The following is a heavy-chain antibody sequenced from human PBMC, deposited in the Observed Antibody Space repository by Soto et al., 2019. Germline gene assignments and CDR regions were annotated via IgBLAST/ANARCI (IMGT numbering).Heavy chain of an antibody. CDR1: GGSVSSSSYY. Sequence: SETLSLTCTVSGGSVSSSSYYWGWIRQPPGKGLEWIGSIYYSGSTYYNPSLKSRVTISVDTSKNQFSLKLSSVTAADTAVYYCARQGQTKKYYYHYYMDVWGKGTTVTVYS. CDR3: ARQGQTKKYYYHYYMDV. J-gene: IGHJ6*03. V-gene: IGHV4-39*01. D-gene: IGHD2-8*01. CDR2: IYYSGST.